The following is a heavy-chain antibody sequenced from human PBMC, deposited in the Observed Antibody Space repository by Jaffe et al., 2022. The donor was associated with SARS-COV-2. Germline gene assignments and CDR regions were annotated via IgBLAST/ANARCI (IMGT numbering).Heavy chain of an antibody. CDR3: ARVGAVPVARGVY. J-gene: IGHJ4*02. V-gene: IGHV1-69*01. D-gene: IGHD2-2*01. Sequence: QVQLEQSGAEVKKPGSSVKVSCKASGGTFSSYVINWARQRPGQGLEWLGGIIPVFGPGYYAQKFQGRVTITADESASTVFMELSSLTSEDTAVYYCARVGAVPVARGVYWGQGTLVTVSS. CDR2: IIPVFGPG. CDR1: GGTFSSYV.